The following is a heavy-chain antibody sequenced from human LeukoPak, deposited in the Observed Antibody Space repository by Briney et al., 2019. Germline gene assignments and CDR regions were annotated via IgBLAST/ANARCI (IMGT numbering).Heavy chain of an antibody. CDR1: GFTFSSYA. J-gene: IGHJ3*02. CDR3: ARVSGSYHIDAFDI. CDR2: ISYDGSNK. D-gene: IGHD1-26*01. V-gene: IGHV3-30-3*01. Sequence: GGSLRLSCAASGFTFSSYAIHWVRQAPGKGLEWVAVISYDGSNKYYADSVKGRFTISRDNAKNTLYLQMNSLRAEDTAVYYCARVSGSYHIDAFDIWGQGTMVTVSS.